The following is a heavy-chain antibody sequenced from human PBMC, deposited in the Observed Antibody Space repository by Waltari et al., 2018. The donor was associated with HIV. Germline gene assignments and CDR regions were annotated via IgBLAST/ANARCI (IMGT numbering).Heavy chain of an antibody. CDR3: ARDHYYGSSGYYSDY. V-gene: IGHV1-18*01. D-gene: IGHD3-22*01. Sequence: QVHLVQSGAELRKPGASVTVSCKASGYTFTSYGITWVRQAPGQGLEWMGWISGDNGEKKYAQKVRGRVTMTTDTSTSTAYLEMGSLRFDDTAVYYCARDHYYGSSGYYSDYWGQGTLVTVSS. CDR1: GYTFTSYG. CDR2: ISGDNGEK. J-gene: IGHJ4*02.